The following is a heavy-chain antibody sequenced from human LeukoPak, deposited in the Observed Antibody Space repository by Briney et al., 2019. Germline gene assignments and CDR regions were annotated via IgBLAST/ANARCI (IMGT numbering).Heavy chain of an antibody. J-gene: IGHJ4*02. CDR1: GYTFTSYD. CDR2: MNPNSGNT. V-gene: IGHV1-8*01. CDR3: AGGNYVDY. Sequence: ASVKVSCKXSGYTFTSYDINWVRQATGQGLEWMGWMNPNSGNTGYPQKSQRRVTMTTNTSISTAYMALSRLGSEAPDGYQCAGGNYVDYWGQGTLVTVSS.